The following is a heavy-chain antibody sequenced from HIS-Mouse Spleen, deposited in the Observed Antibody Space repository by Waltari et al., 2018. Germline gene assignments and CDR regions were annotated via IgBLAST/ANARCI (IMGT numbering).Heavy chain of an antibody. D-gene: IGHD1-26*01. CDR1: GFTFSSYW. Sequence: EVQLVESGGGLVQPGGSLRLSCAASGFTFSSYWMHWVRQAPGKGLVWVCLFIMNRRRQRSAASGKGRFTISRDSDKKAPYLPMNGLRAEDTAVYYCARTGRSGSYYWFDPWGQGTLVTVSS. V-gene: IGHV3-74*01. CDR3: ARTGRSGSYYWFDP. J-gene: IGHJ5*02. CDR2: FIMNRRRQ.